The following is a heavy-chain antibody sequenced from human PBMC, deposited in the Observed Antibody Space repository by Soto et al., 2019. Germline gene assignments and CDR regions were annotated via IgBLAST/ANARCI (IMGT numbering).Heavy chain of an antibody. J-gene: IGHJ6*02. CDR1: GGSISSGVYY. Sequence: SETLSLTCTVSGGSISSGVYYWSWIRQPPGKGLEWIGYIYYSGSTYYNPSLKSRVTISVDTSKNPFSLKLSSVTAADTAVYYCARVRVWRSYGMDVWGQGTTVTVSS. V-gene: IGHV4-30-4*01. CDR2: IYYSGST. CDR3: ARVRVWRSYGMDV. D-gene: IGHD6-6*01.